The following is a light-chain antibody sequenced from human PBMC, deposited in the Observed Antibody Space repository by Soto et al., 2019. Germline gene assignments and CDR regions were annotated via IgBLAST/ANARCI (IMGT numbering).Light chain of an antibody. CDR1: KSISTS. V-gene: IGKV1-39*01. CDR2: AAS. J-gene: IGKJ2*01. Sequence: DIQMTKSPSSLSASVGDRVTITCRASKSISTSLNWYQQKPGKAPDLLIYAASNLQSGVPSRFSGSGSGTDFTLTISSLQPDDFATYYCQQSYSSPHMYTFGQGTKLELK. CDR3: QQSYSSPHMYT.